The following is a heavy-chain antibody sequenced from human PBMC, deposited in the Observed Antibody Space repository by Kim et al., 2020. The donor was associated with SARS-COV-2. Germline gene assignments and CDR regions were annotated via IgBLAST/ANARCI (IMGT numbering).Heavy chain of an antibody. CDR3: ARDSYGYYGMDV. D-gene: IGHD5-18*01. CDR2: IYYSGST. CDR1: GGSISSYY. Sequence: SETLSLTCTVSGGSISSYYWSWIRQPPGKGLEWIGYIYYSGSTNYNPSLKSRVTISVDTSKNQFSLKLSSVTAADTAVYYCARDSYGYYGMDVWGQGTTVTVSS. V-gene: IGHV4-59*08. J-gene: IGHJ6*02.